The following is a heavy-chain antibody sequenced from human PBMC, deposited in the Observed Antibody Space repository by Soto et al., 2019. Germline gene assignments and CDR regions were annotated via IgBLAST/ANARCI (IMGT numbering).Heavy chain of an antibody. CDR3: ARGRELASKILVVPAANYYYMDV. J-gene: IGHJ6*03. CDR2: INHSGST. Sequence: SETLSLTCAVSGDSISSYYWSWIRQPPGKGLEWIGEINHSGSTNYNPSLKSRVTISVDTSKNQFSLKLSSVTAADTAVYYCARGRELASKILVVPAANYYYMDVLGKXTTVTVS. V-gene: IGHV4-34*01. CDR1: GDSISSYY. D-gene: IGHD2-2*01.